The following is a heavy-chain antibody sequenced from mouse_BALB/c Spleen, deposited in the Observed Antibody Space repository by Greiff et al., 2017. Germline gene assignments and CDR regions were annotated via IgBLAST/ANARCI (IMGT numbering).Heavy chain of an antibody. J-gene: IGHJ4*01. CDR2: ISSGSSTI. CDR3: ARYYDYGRAMDY. V-gene: IGHV5-17*02. Sequence: EVNLVESGGGLVQPGGSRKLSCAASGFTFSSFGMHWVRQAPEKGLEWVAYISSGSSTIYYADTVKGRFTISRDNPKNTLFLQMTSLRSEDTAMYYCARYYDYGRAMDYWGQGTSVTVSS. D-gene: IGHD2-4*01. CDR1: GFTFSSFG.